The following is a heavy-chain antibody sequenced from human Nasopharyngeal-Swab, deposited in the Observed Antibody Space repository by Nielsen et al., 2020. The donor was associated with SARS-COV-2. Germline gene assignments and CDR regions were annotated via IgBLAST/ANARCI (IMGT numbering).Heavy chain of an antibody. CDR2: INHSGSP. CDR3: ARGGVEDGYNYGGGIDY. CDR1: GGSFSGYY. J-gene: IGHJ4*02. Sequence: SETLSLTCAVYGGSFSGYYWSWIRQPPGKGLEWIGEINHSGSPNCNPSLKSRVTISVDTSKNQFSLKLSSVTAADTAVYYCARGGVEDGYNYGGGIDYWGQGTLVTVSS. V-gene: IGHV4-34*01. D-gene: IGHD5-24*01.